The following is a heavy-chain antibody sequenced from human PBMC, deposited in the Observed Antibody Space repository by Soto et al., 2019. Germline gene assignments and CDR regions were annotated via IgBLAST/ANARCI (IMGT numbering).Heavy chain of an antibody. D-gene: IGHD4-17*01. Sequence: QMQLVESGGDVVQPGTSLRLACVASGFTFSAFVMHWVRQAPGKGLEWVAIASYGGGTKYYGDSVQGRFTISRDNSRDTLYLHMTRPREEDTAVYYCAKGPLRFTDYCDYADYSYGMDVWCHGTTVTGCS. CDR3: AKGPLRFTDYCDYADYSYGMDV. J-gene: IGHJ6*02. CDR1: GFTFSAFV. V-gene: IGHV3-30*18. CDR2: ASYGGGTK.